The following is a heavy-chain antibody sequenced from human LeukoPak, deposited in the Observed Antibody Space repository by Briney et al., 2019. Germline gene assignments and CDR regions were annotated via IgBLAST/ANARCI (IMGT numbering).Heavy chain of an antibody. Sequence: GGSLRLSRTASGFTFSSYWMTWVRQAPGKGLEWVANINPDGSEKDYVDSVKGRFAISRDNAKNSLDLQMSNLRAEDTAVYFCARGHYYSIYWGLGTLVTVSS. V-gene: IGHV3-7*02. CDR3: ARGHYYSIY. CDR2: INPDGSEK. J-gene: IGHJ4*02. CDR1: GFTFSSYW.